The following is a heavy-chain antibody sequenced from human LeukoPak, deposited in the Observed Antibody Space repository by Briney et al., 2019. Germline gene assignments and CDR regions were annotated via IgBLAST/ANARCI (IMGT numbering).Heavy chain of an antibody. V-gene: IGHV3-48*03. CDR2: ISGSGSTI. Sequence: GGSLRLSCAASGFTFSSYEMNWFRQAPGKGLEWVSYISGSGSTIYYADSVKGRFTISRDNSKNTLYLQMNSLRAEDTAVYYCAKDEYYYDSSGYLSPYYYMDVWGKGTTVTVSS. J-gene: IGHJ6*03. CDR1: GFTFSSYE. D-gene: IGHD3-22*01. CDR3: AKDEYYYDSSGYLSPYYYMDV.